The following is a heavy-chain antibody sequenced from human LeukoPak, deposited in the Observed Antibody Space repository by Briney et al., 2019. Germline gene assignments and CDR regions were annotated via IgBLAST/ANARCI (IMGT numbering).Heavy chain of an antibody. CDR1: GFPFSSYG. D-gene: IGHD2-15*01. V-gene: IGHV3-30*02. J-gene: IGHJ4*02. CDR2: IRYDGNKK. Sequence: PGGSLRLSCTASGFPFSSYGTHWVRQAPGKGLEWVAIIRYDGNKKYYADSVKGRFTISRDNSKNTLDLQMNSLRAEDTAVYYCAKDGDYCSGGSCYSTPYFDYWRQGTLVTVSS. CDR3: AKDGDYCSGGSCYSTPYFDY.